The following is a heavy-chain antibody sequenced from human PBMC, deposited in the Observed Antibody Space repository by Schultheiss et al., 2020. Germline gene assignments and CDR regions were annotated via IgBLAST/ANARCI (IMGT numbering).Heavy chain of an antibody. CDR3: ARNKGGNWNYIDY. V-gene: IGHV3-21*01. D-gene: IGHD1-20*01. CDR2: ISTTSTYI. J-gene: IGHJ4*02. Sequence: GGSLRLSCAASEFTFSSYNMNWVRQAPGKGLEWVSSISTTSTYIYYADSVKGRFTISRDNAKNSLYLQMNSLRAEDTAVYYCARNKGGNWNYIDYWGQGTLVTVSS. CDR1: EFTFSSYN.